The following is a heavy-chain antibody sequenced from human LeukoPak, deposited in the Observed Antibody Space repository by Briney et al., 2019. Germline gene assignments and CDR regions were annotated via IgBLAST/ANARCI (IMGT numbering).Heavy chain of an antibody. CDR2: IDPSDSYT. CDR1: GYSFTSYW. Sequence: GESLKISCKGSGYSFTSYWITWVRQMPGKGLEWMGRIDPSDSYTNYSPSFQGHVTISVDKSISTAYLQWSSLKASDTAMYYCARQDWQDYYGSGSYYNRRKIDYWGQGTLVTVSS. J-gene: IGHJ4*02. CDR3: ARQDWQDYYGSGSYYNRRKIDY. D-gene: IGHD3-10*01. V-gene: IGHV5-10-1*01.